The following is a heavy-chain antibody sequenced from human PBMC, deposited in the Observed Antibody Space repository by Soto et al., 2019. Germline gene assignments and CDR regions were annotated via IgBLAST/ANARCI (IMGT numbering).Heavy chain of an antibody. V-gene: IGHV4-4*01. CDR1: GGSIASSDW. Sequence: QVQLQESGPELVKPSGTLSLTCAVSGGSIASSDWWNWVRQTPEKGLEWIGEIFHEGNIMYNPSLQSRVALSVDKSKNQLSLELTSVTAADTAWYCWARDHQSGNSWSFDYVGQGILGTVSS. D-gene: IGHD5-18*01. CDR2: IFHEGNI. J-gene: IGHJ4*02. CDR3: ARDHQSGNSWSFDY.